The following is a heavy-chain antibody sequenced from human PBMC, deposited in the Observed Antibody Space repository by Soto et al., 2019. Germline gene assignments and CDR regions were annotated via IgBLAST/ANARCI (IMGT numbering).Heavy chain of an antibody. J-gene: IGHJ6*02. CDR3: AGGLRGYSYGPRDSIYYYGMDA. D-gene: IGHD5-18*01. CDR2: IIPIFGTA. V-gene: IGHV1-69*13. Sequence: SVKVSCKASGGTFRSYAISWVRQAPGQGLERMGGIIPIFGTANYAQKFQGRVTITADESTSTAYMELSSLRSEDTAVYYCAGGLRGYSYGPRDSIYYYGMDAWGQWTTVTVSS. CDR1: GGTFRSYA.